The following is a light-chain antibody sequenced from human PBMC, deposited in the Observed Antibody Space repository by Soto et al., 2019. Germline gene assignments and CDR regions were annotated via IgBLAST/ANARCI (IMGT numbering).Light chain of an antibody. J-gene: IGLJ2*01. CDR2: KDD. CDR1: SGSIASND. CDR3: QSYDSSNHVV. V-gene: IGLV6-57*02. Sequence: NFMLTQPHSVSESPGKTVTISCTGSSGSIASNDVQWYQQRPGSAPTTVIYKDDQRPSGVPDRFSGSIDSSSNSASLTISGLKTEDGADYYCQSYDSSNHVVFGGGTKVTVL.